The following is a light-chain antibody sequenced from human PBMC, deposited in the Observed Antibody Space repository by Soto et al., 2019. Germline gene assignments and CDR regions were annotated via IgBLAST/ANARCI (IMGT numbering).Light chain of an antibody. J-gene: IGLJ2*01. CDR3: SSYAGSNNPV. CDR2: EVS. V-gene: IGLV2-8*01. Sequence: QSVLTQPPSASGSPGQSVTISCTGTSSDVGGYNYVSWYQQHPGKAPKLIIYEVSKRPSGVPDRFSGSKFGNTASLTVSGLRAEDEADYYCSSYAGSNNPVFGGGTKLTVL. CDR1: SSDVGGYNY.